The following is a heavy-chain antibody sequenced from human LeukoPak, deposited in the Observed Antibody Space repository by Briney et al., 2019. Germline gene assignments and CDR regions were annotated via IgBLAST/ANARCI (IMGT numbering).Heavy chain of an antibody. Sequence: SQTLSLTCAISGDSVSSNSAAWNWIRQSPSRGLEWVGRTYYRSNWNNDYAVSVKSRMIINPDTSKNQFSLQLNSVTPEDTAVYYCARDHILYSGSFPLGYWGQGTLVTVSS. CDR1: GDSVSSNSAA. V-gene: IGHV6-1*01. J-gene: IGHJ4*02. CDR2: TYYRSNWNN. D-gene: IGHD1-26*01. CDR3: ARDHILYSGSFPLGY.